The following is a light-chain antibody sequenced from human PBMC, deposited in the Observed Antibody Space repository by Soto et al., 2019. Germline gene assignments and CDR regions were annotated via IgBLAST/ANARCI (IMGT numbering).Light chain of an antibody. CDR2: DAS. J-gene: IGKJ5*01. Sequence: DIQMTQSPSTLSASVGDRVTITCRASQSISSWLAWYQQKPGKAPNLLIYDASSLESGVPSRFSGSGSGTEFTLTISSLQPDDFATYYCQHHNSYPITFGQGTRLEIK. CDR3: QHHNSYPIT. V-gene: IGKV1-5*01. CDR1: QSISSW.